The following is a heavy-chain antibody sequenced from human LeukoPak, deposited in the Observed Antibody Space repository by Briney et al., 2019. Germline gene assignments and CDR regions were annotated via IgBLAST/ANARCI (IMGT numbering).Heavy chain of an antibody. CDR1: GFTFSSYA. CDR2: ISGSGGNT. J-gene: IGHJ6*04. D-gene: IGHD6-13*01. CDR3: AKALAAVGLTRSPMDV. Sequence: GGSLRLSCAASGFTFSSYALSWVRQAPGKGLEWVSTISGSGGNTYYADAVKGRFTTSRDNSKNTLYLQMNSLRVEDTAVYYCAKALAAVGLTRSPMDVWGKGTTVSVSS. V-gene: IGHV3-23*01.